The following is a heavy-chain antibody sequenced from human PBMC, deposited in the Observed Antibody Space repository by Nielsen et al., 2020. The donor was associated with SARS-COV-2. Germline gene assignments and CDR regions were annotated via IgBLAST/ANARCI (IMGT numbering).Heavy chain of an antibody. CDR3: ARSFYYGSGTYSGFDP. Sequence: SETLSLTCTVSGGSISGYNWSWIRQPPGKGLEWIGYIYYSGSTNYNASLKSRVTISVDTSKNQFSLKLSSVTAADTAMYYCARSFYYGSGTYSGFDPWGQGTLVTVSS. D-gene: IGHD3-10*01. J-gene: IGHJ5*02. CDR2: IYYSGST. V-gene: IGHV4-59*01. CDR1: GGSISGYN.